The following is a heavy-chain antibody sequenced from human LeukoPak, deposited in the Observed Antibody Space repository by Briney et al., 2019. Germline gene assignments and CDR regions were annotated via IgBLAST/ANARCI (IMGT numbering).Heavy chain of an antibody. CDR1: GFTFSSYA. V-gene: IGHV3-23*01. D-gene: IGHD3-9*01. Sequence: GGSLRLSCAASGFTFSSYAMSWVRQAPGKGLEWVSAISGSGGSTYYADSVKGRFTISRDNAKNSLYLQMDSLRAEDTAVYYCVRDAILTGYPKVPYFDYWGQGTLVTVSS. J-gene: IGHJ4*02. CDR2: ISGSGGST. CDR3: VRDAILTGYPKVPYFDY.